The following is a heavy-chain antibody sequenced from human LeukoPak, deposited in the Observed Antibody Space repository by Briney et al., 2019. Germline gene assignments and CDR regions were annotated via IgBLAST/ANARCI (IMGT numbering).Heavy chain of an antibody. D-gene: IGHD6-6*01. CDR2: ISYSGST. Sequence: PSETLSLTCTVSGGSISGYYWSWIRQPPGKGLEWVGYISYSGSTNYNPSLKSRVTISVDTSKNQFSLKLSSVTAADTAVYYCARSSYPTQGIAARGGGYYYYYYYMDVWGKGTTVTVSS. CDR3: ARSSYPTQGIAARGGGYYYYYYYMDV. V-gene: IGHV4-59*01. J-gene: IGHJ6*03. CDR1: GGSISGYY.